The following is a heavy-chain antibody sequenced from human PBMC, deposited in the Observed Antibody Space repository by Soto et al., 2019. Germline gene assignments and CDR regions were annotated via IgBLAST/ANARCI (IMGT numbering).Heavy chain of an antibody. CDR1: GFTFSSYA. V-gene: IGHV3-23*01. CDR2: ISGSGGST. CDR3: AKWRAVVVAAFDY. D-gene: IGHD2-15*01. J-gene: IGHJ4*02. Sequence: GGSLSLSCAASGFTFSSYAMSWVRQAPEKGLEWVSAISGSGGSTYYADSVKGRFTISRDNSKNTLYLQMNSLRAEDTAVYYCAKWRAVVVAAFDYWGQGTLVTVSS.